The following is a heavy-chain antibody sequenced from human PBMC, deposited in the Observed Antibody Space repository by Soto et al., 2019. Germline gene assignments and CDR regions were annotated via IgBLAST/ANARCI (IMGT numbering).Heavy chain of an antibody. CDR2: IYYSGST. D-gene: IGHD5-18*01. CDR1: GDSITSYY. J-gene: IGHJ4*02. Sequence: QVQLQESGPGLVKPSETLSLTCTVSGDSITSYYWSWIRQPPGKGLEWIGYIYYSGSTNYNPSLKSRVTISAHTSKNQFSLKLSSVTAADTAVYYCARGGRYSYGSYDYWGQGTLVTVSS. V-gene: IGHV4-59*01. CDR3: ARGGRYSYGSYDY.